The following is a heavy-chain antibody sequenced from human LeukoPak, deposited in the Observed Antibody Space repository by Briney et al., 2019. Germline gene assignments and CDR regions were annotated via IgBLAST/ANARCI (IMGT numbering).Heavy chain of an antibody. CDR3: ARASPLYFDWLLSPPFDY. D-gene: IGHD3-9*01. CDR1: GFTFSSYS. CDR2: ISGSGGST. V-gene: IGHV3-48*01. Sequence: GGSLRLSCAASGFTFSSYSMNWVRQAPGKGLEWVSAISGSGGSTYYADSVKGRFTISRDNAKNSLYLQMNSLRADDTAVYYCARASPLYFDWLLSPPFDYWGQGTLVTVSS. J-gene: IGHJ4*02.